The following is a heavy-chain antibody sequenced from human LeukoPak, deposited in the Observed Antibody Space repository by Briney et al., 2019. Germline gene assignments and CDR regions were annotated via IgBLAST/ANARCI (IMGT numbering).Heavy chain of an antibody. CDR1: GYTLSDHW. Sequence: GESLKISCQASGYTLSDHWIAWVRQMPGKGLEWMGFIYPGDSDTNYSPSFQGQVTISADTSSNTAYLQWSSLQASDTAMYYCARQSSDQYDSHMDVWGKGTTVTVSS. J-gene: IGHJ6*04. CDR3: ARQSSDQYDSHMDV. CDR2: IYPGDSDT. V-gene: IGHV5-51*01. D-gene: IGHD3-22*01.